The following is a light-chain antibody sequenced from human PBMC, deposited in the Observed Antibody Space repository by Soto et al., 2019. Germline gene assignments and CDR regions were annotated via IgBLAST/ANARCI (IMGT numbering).Light chain of an antibody. CDR3: QQSHSSPRT. CDR2: GAS. J-gene: IGKJ1*01. Sequence: DIQMTQSPSSLFASVGDRVTVTCRASQTINNLLNWYHQKPGKAPKLMIYGASSLQSGVPSRFSGGGSWTTFTLTINSVKPEDFGIYYCQQSHSSPRTFGQGTTV. CDR1: QTINNL. V-gene: IGKV1-39*01.